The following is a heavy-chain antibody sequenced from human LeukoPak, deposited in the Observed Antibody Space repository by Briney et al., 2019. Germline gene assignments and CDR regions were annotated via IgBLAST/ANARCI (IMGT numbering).Heavy chain of an antibody. CDR3: ARGPGRYCSSTSCSHFDY. J-gene: IGHJ4*02. CDR2: ISYDGSNK. D-gene: IGHD2-2*01. CDR1: GSTFSSYA. Sequence: GGSLRLSCAASGSTFSSYAMPWVRQAPGKGLEGVAVISYDGSNKYYADSVKGRFTISRDNSKNTLYLQMNSLRAEDTAVYYCARGPGRYCSSTSCSHFDYWGQGTLVTVSS. V-gene: IGHV3-30-3*01.